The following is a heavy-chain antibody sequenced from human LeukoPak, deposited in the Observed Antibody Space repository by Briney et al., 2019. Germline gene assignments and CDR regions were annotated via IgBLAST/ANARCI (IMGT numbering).Heavy chain of an antibody. Sequence: GGPLRLSCSASGFNFRSYGMSWVRQAPGKGLEWVSTISGSGTTTHYAESVKGRFTISRDNSENMVFLQMSSLRVEDTAMYYCVRLRSADYWGQGTLVTVSS. CDR1: GFNFRSYG. D-gene: IGHD3-16*01. CDR2: ISGSGTTT. CDR3: VRLRSADY. V-gene: IGHV3-23*01. J-gene: IGHJ4*02.